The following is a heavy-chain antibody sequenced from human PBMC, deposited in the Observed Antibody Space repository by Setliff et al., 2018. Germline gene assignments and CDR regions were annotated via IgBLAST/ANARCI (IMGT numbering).Heavy chain of an antibody. CDR1: GYTFTSYG. V-gene: IGHV1-18*01. CDR2: ISAYNGNT. CDR3: ARGIISYASWAPNKHAYYYYMDV. J-gene: IGHJ6*03. D-gene: IGHD2-2*01. Sequence: ASVKVSCKASGYTFTSYGISWVRQAPGQGLEWMGWISAYNGNTNYAQKFQGRVTMTRDTSTTTVYMELSSLRSDDTAVYYCARGIISYASWAPNKHAYYYYMDVWGNGTTVTVSS.